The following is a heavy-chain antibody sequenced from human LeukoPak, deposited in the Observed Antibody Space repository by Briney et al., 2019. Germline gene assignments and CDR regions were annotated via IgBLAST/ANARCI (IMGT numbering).Heavy chain of an antibody. D-gene: IGHD6-6*01. CDR1: GYTLTELS. CDR3: ATDGGPYSSSSSFDY. J-gene: IGHJ4*02. CDR2: FDPEDGET. V-gene: IGHV1-24*01. Sequence: ASVKVSCKVSGYTLTELSMHWVRQAPGKGLEWMGGFDPEDGETIYAQKFQGRVAMTEDTSTDTAYMELGSLRSEDTAVYYCATDGGPYSSSSSFDYWGQGTLVTVSS.